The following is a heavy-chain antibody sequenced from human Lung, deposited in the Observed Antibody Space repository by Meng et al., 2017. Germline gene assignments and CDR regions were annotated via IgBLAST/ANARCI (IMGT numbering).Heavy chain of an antibody. CDR1: VGSFSDYY. J-gene: IGHJ4*02. CDR2: INHSGST. V-gene: IGHV4-34*01. CDR3: ARGPTTMAHDFDY. D-gene: IGHD4-11*01. Sequence: APLQHGGAGLLNPSATLSLPCVVSVGSFSDYYWSWFRQPPGKGLEWIGEINHSGSTNYNPSLESRATISVDTSQNNLSLKLSSVTAADSAVYYCARGPTTMAHDFDYWGQGTLVTVSS.